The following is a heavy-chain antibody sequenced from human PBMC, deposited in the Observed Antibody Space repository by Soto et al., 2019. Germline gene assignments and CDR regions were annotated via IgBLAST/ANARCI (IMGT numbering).Heavy chain of an antibody. V-gene: IGHV3-23*01. CDR2: ISTGGGST. CDR1: GFTFSSRV. Sequence: GGSLRLSCAASGFTFSSRVMSWVRQAPGKGLEWVSGISTGGGSTDYADSVKGRFTISRDNSKNTLHLQMKSLRAEDTAVYYCARSRAIIAWAGSFDYWGQGALVTV. D-gene: IGHD1-1*01. CDR3: ARSRAIIAWAGSFDY. J-gene: IGHJ4*02.